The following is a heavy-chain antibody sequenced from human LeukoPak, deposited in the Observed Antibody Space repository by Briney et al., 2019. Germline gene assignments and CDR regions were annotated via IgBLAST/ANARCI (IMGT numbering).Heavy chain of an antibody. CDR2: IYSGGST. CDR1: GFTVSSNY. V-gene: IGHV3-53*01. CDR3: AESGWYSEGAFDI. D-gene: IGHD6-19*01. Sequence: GSLRLSCAASGFTVSSNYMSWVRQAPGKGLEWVSVIYSGGSTYYADSVKGRFTISRDNSKNTLYLQMNSLRAEDTAVYYCAESGWYSEGAFDIWGQGTMVTVSS. J-gene: IGHJ3*02.